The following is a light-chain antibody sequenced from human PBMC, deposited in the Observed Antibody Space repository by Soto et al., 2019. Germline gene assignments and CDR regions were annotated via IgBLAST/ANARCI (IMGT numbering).Light chain of an antibody. CDR3: QQYCSSPALT. J-gene: IGKJ4*01. CDR2: GAS. Sequence: EIVLTQSPGTLSLSPGERATLSCRASQSVSSSYLAWYQQKPGQAPRLLIYGASSRATCIPDRFSGSGSGTAFSLTISRLEPADVAVYYCQQYCSSPALTFGGGTKVEIK. CDR1: QSVSSSY. V-gene: IGKV3-20*01.